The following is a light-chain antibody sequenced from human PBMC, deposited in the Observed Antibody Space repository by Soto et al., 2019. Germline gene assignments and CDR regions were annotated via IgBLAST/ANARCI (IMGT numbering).Light chain of an antibody. CDR3: QQRSNWPPT. J-gene: IGKJ2*01. Sequence: EIVLTQSPATLSLSPGERATLSCRASQSVSSYLAWYQQKPGQAPRLLIYDASSRATGIPARFSGSGSGTDFTLTIGSLEPEDFAFYYCQQRSNWPPTFGQGNKVEIK. V-gene: IGKV3-11*01. CDR2: DAS. CDR1: QSVSSY.